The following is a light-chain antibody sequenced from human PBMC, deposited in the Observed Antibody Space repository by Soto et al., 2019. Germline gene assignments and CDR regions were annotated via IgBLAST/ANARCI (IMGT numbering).Light chain of an antibody. Sequence: EIVMTQSPATLSVSPGERATLSCRASQSVSSNLAWYQQKPGQAPRLLIYGASTRATGIPARFSGSGSGTEFPLTISSLKSEAFAVYYCQQYNNWPPRYTFGQGTKVDIK. CDR1: QSVSSN. CDR3: QQYNNWPPRYT. J-gene: IGKJ2*01. V-gene: IGKV3-15*01. CDR2: GAS.